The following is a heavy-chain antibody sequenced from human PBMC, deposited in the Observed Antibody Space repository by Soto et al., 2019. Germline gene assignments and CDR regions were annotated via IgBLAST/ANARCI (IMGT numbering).Heavy chain of an antibody. CDR1: GGTFNTYT. D-gene: IGHD2-2*01. V-gene: IGHV1-69*02. Sequence: QVHLTQSGAEVKKPGSSVKVSCKAAGGTFNTYTLFWVRQAPGHGLEWMGRIIPMLTVTNSAQKFQDRLTLTADKSKGNAFMELTSLRSDDTAVYYCSIGSWSAETFDVWGQGTMVTVSS. J-gene: IGHJ3*01. CDR2: IIPMLTVT. CDR3: SIGSWSAETFDV.